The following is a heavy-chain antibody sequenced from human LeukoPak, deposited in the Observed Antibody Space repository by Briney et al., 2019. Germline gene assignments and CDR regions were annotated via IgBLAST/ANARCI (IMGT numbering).Heavy chain of an antibody. CDR2: IYYSGST. V-gene: IGHV4-59*01. J-gene: IGHJ4*02. CDR3: ARSHIAAAGGFDY. D-gene: IGHD6-13*01. CDR1: GGSISSYY. Sequence: SETLSLTCTVSGGSISSYYWSLIRQPPGKGLDWIGYIYYSGSTNYNPSLKSRVTISVDTSKNQFSLKLSSVTAADTAVYYCARSHIAAAGGFDYWGQGTLVTVSS.